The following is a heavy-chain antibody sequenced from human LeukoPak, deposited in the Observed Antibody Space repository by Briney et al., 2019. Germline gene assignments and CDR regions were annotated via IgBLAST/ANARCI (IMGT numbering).Heavy chain of an antibody. CDR1: GFTFSSYA. CDR2: ISGSGGST. CDR3: AKEYDILTGYQTLPFDY. V-gene: IGHV3-23*01. Sequence: GGSLRLSCAASGFTFSSYAMSWVRQAPGKGLEWVSAISGSGGSTYYADSVKGRFTISRDNAKNSLYLQMNSLRAEDTALYYCAKEYDILTGYQTLPFDYWGQGTLVTVSS. J-gene: IGHJ4*02. D-gene: IGHD3-9*01.